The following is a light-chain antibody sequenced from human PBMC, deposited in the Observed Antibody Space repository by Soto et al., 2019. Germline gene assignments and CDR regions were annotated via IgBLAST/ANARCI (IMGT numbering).Light chain of an antibody. Sequence: IALTQSPGTLSLYPGERATLSCRASQGVGNKYLAWYQQRPGQAPSLLIYAASSRATGVPDRFSGSGSGTDFTLTISRLEPEDFAVYYCQQYTNAHGITFGQGTRLEIK. CDR2: AAS. CDR3: QQYTNAHGIT. J-gene: IGKJ5*01. V-gene: IGKV3-20*01. CDR1: QGVGNKY.